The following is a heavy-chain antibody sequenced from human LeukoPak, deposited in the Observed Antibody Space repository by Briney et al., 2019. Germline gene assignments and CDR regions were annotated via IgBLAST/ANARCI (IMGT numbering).Heavy chain of an antibody. Sequence: SQTLSLTCAISGDSVSSNSAAWNWIRQSPSRGLEWLGRTYYRSKWYNDYAVSVKSRITISPDTSKNQFSLQLNSVTPEDTAVYYCARERVDIVATTPYDYWGQGTLVTVSS. V-gene: IGHV6-1*01. CDR2: TYYRSKWYN. D-gene: IGHD5-12*01. CDR1: GDSVSSNSAA. J-gene: IGHJ4*02. CDR3: ARERVDIVATTPYDY.